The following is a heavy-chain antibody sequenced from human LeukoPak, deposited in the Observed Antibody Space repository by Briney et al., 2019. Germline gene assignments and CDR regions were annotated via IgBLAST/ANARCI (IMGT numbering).Heavy chain of an antibody. V-gene: IGHV3-23*01. J-gene: IGHJ4*02. CDR2: ISGSGGST. CDR1: GFTFSSYG. CDR3: ARGATVTTDYFDY. D-gene: IGHD4-17*01. Sequence: GGSLRLSCAASGFTFSSYGMHWVRQAPGKGLEWVSAISGSGGSTYYADSVKGRFTISRDNSKNTLYLQMNSLRAEDTAVYYCARGATVTTDYFDYWGQGTLVTVSS.